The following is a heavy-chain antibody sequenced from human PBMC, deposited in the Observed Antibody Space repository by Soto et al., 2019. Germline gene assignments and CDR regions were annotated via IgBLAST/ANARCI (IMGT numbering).Heavy chain of an antibody. V-gene: IGHV1-18*01. CDR1: GYNFFGYG. D-gene: IGHD5-12*01. Sequence: ASVKVSCKASGYNFFGYGLSWVRQAPGQGLEWMGWISVYNAKTNYAQKFQGRVTMTTDTSATTAYMELRSLTSDDTAVYYCAVGQRVRIGERCDTCGYFDHWGQGTLVTVSS. CDR3: AVGQRVRIGERCDTCGYFDH. CDR2: ISVYNAKT. J-gene: IGHJ4*02.